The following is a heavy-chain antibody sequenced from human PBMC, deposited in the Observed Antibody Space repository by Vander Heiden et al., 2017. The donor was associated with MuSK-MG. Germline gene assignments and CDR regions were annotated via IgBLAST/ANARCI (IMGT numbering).Heavy chain of an antibody. CDR3: ARDGSGSGWYEY. J-gene: IGHJ4*02. CDR2: IYHSGST. V-gene: IGHV4-4*02. D-gene: IGHD6-19*01. CDR1: GGSISSSHW. Sequence: QVHLQESGPGLVKPSGTLSLTCAVSGGSISSSHWWSWVRQAPGTGLEWIGEIYHSGSTNYNPSLKSRLTISVDKSKNQFSLKVSSVTAADTAVYYCARDGSGSGWYEYWGQGTLVTVSS.